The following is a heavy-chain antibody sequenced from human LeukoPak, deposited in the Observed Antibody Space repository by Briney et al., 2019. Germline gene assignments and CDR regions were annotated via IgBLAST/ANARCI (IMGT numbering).Heavy chain of an antibody. V-gene: IGHV3-33*01. J-gene: IGHJ4*02. Sequence: EGSLRLSCAASGFTFSNYVIHWVRQAPGKGLEWVTLIWYDGSNQHYADSVKGRFTISRDNSKNTLYLQMNSLRAVDAAVYYCAREGGSGSYSTFFDYWGQGTLVTVSS. CDR1: GFTFSNYV. D-gene: IGHD3-10*01. CDR2: IWYDGSNQ. CDR3: AREGGSGSYSTFFDY.